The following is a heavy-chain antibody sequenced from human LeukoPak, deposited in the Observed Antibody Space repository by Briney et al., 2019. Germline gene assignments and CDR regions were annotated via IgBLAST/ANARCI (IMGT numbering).Heavy chain of an antibody. CDR3: AKAYYYGSGSNYKSFDY. CDR1: GFTFSSYS. CDR2: IKTDGSTT. V-gene: IGHV3-74*01. Sequence: GGSLRLSCAASGFTFSSYSMNWVRQAPGKGLVWVSRIKTDGSTTYYEDSVRGRFTVSRDNAKNTLYLQMNSVRAEDTAVYYCAKAYYYGSGSNYKSFDYWGPGTLVTVSS. J-gene: IGHJ4*02. D-gene: IGHD3-10*01.